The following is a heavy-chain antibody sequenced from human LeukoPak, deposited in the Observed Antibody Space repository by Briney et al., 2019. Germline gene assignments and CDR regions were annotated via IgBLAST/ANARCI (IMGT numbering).Heavy chain of an antibody. D-gene: IGHD3-10*01. CDR2: MSTYNDDT. V-gene: IGHV1-18*01. CDR1: GYTFTSYA. J-gene: IGHJ3*02. Sequence: GASVKVSCKASGYTFTSYAVSWVRQAPGQGLEWMGWMSTYNDDTNSAQKLQGRVTMTTDTSTSTAYMELRSLRSDETAVYYCARDRPGDEAFDIWGQGTTVTVSS. CDR3: ARDRPGDEAFDI.